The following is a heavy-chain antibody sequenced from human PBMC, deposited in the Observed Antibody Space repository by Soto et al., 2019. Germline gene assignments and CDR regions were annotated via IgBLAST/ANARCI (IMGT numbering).Heavy chain of an antibody. D-gene: IGHD3-9*01. V-gene: IGHV4-39*01. CDR2: IYYSGST. CDR3: ARHGPDLHFDWLLPIDYYYYYMDV. Sequence: PSETLSLTCNVSGGSISSSSYYWGWIRQPPGKGLEWIGSIYYSGSTYYNPSLKSRVTISVDTSKNQFSLKLSSVTAADTAVYYCARHGPDLHFDWLLPIDYYYYYMDVWGKGTTVTVSS. CDR1: GGSISSSSYY. J-gene: IGHJ6*03.